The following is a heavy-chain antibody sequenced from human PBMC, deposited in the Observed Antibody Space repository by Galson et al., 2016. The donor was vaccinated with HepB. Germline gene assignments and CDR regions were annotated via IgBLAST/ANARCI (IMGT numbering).Heavy chain of an antibody. CDR1: GFTFSGHA. D-gene: IGHD3-10*01. Sequence: SLRLSCAASGFTFSGHAMSWVRQAPGKGLEWASGISGGSANIYYADSVKGRFTISRDNSNNTLYLQLNSLRAEDTAVYYCARGGKGELFGMDVWGQGTTVTVSS. V-gene: IGHV3-23*01. CDR3: ARGGKGELFGMDV. CDR2: ISGGSANI. J-gene: IGHJ6*02.